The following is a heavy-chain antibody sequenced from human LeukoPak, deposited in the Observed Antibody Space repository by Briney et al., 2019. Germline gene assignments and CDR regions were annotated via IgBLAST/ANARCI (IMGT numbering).Heavy chain of an antibody. Sequence: ASVKVSCKASGYTFTSYGISWVRQAPGQGLEWMGWISAYNGNTNYAQKLQGRVTMTTDTTTSTAYMELRSLRSDDTAVYYCARVLLGPWELGRFDYWGQGTLVTVSP. CDR1: GYTFTSYG. CDR2: ISAYNGNT. V-gene: IGHV1-18*01. D-gene: IGHD1-26*01. CDR3: ARVLLGPWELGRFDY. J-gene: IGHJ4*02.